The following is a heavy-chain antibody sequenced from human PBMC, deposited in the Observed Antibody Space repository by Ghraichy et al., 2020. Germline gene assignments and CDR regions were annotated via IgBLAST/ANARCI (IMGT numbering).Heavy chain of an antibody. CDR3: ARGISWAFDY. Sequence: ESLNISCAVSGDSISSGNWWSWVRQPPGKGLEWIGEIYRSGSTNYNPSLKSRVTISVDKSKNQLSLQLNSVTAADTAVYYCARGISWAFDYWGQGALVTVSS. J-gene: IGHJ4*02. CDR2: IYRSGST. D-gene: IGHD2-2*01. V-gene: IGHV4-4*02. CDR1: GDSISSGNW.